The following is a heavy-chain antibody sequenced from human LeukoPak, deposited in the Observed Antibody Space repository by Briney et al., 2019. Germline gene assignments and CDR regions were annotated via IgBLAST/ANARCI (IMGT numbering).Heavy chain of an antibody. CDR3: ARRSGGSYSWAFDI. CDR1: GFTFSSYS. J-gene: IGHJ3*02. D-gene: IGHD1-26*01. Sequence: PGGSLRLSCAASGFTFSSYSMNWVRQAPEKGLEWVSSISSSSSYIYYADSVKGRFTISRDNAKNSLYLQMNSLRAEDTAVYYCARRSGGSYSWAFDIWGQRTMVTVPS. CDR2: ISSSSSYI. V-gene: IGHV3-21*01.